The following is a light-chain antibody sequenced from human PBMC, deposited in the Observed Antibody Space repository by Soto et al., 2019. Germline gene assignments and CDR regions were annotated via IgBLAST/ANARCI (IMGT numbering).Light chain of an antibody. V-gene: IGLV2-23*01. CDR3: SSYAGAVV. J-gene: IGLJ2*01. CDR1: SSNVGSYNL. CDR2: EGS. Sequence: QSALTQPASVSGSPGQSITISCTRISSNVGSYNLVSWYQHPPGKAPKLIIYEGSERPSGVSNRFSGAQSGHTASLTISGLQAEDEADYYCSSYAGAVVFGGGTKLTVL.